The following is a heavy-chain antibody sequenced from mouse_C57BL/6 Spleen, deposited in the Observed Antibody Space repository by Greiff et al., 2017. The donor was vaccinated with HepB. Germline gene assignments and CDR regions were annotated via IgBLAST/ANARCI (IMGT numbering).Heavy chain of an antibody. D-gene: IGHD1-2*01. CDR2: INPYNGGT. Sequence: EVQLQQSGPVLVKPGASVKMSCKASGYTFTDYYMNWVKQSHGKSLEWIGVINPYNGGTSYNQKFKGKATLTVDKSSSTAYMELNSLTSEDSAVYYCAREKDYYGGNYFDYWGQGTTLTVSS. V-gene: IGHV1-19*01. CDR3: AREKDYYGGNYFDY. J-gene: IGHJ2*01. CDR1: GYTFTDYY.